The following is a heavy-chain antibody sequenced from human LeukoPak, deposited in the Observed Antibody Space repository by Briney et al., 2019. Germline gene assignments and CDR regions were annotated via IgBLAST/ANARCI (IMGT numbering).Heavy chain of an antibody. J-gene: IGHJ4*02. Sequence: GGSLRLSCAASGFTFSSYSMNWVRQAPGKGLEWVSYISSSSSTIYYADSVKGRFTISRDNAKNSLYLQMNSLRDEDTAVYYCASDQGSAYDILTGLPSPLDYWGQGTLVTVSS. CDR2: ISSSSSTI. CDR1: GFTFSSYS. CDR3: ASDQGSAYDILTGLPSPLDY. D-gene: IGHD3-9*01. V-gene: IGHV3-48*02.